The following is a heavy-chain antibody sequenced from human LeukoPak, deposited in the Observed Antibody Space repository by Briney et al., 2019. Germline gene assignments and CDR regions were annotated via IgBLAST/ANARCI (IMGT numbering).Heavy chain of an antibody. V-gene: IGHV3-11*04. D-gene: IGHD3-3*01. CDR2: IIGSGSTI. CDR1: GFTFSDYY. J-gene: IGHJ6*02. Sequence: GGSLRLSCAASGFTFSDYYMSWIREALGRGLGGVSYIIGSGSTISYAASVKGRFTISRDNAKNSLYLQMNSLRAEDTAVYYCAKDYFITIFGVSHPGMDVWGQGTTVTVSS. CDR3: AKDYFITIFGVSHPGMDV.